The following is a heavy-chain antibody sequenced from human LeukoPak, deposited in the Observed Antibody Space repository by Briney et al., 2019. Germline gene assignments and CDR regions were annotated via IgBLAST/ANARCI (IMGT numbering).Heavy chain of an antibody. CDR2: INPSGGST. J-gene: IGHJ5*02. CDR3: ARDRYYDFWSGYSPWFDP. D-gene: IGHD3-3*01. CDR1: GYTFTSYY. Sequence: GASVKVSCKASGYTFTSYYMHWVRQAPGQGLEWMGIINPSGGSTSYAQKFQGRVTMTEDTSTSTAYMELRSLRSDDTAVYYCARDRYYDFWSGYSPWFDPWGQGTLITVSS. V-gene: IGHV1-46*01.